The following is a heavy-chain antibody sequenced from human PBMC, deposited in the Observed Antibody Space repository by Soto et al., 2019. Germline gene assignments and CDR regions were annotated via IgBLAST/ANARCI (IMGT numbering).Heavy chain of an antibody. J-gene: IGHJ4*02. CDR2: FDPEDGET. V-gene: IGHV1-24*01. Sequence: ASVKVSCKVSGYTLTELSMHWVRQAPGKGLEWMGGFDPEDGETIYAQKFQGRVTMTEDTSTDSAYMELSSLRSEDTAVYYCATDAYSSGWYYFDDWGQRTLPTVPS. CDR3: ATDAYSSGWYYFDD. D-gene: IGHD6-19*01. CDR1: GYTLTELS.